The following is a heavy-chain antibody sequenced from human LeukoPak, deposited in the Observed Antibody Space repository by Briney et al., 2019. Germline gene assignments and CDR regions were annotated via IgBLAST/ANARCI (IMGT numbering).Heavy chain of an antibody. J-gene: IGHJ6*02. CDR3: ARGPQTTVTSFNYYFYGVDV. CDR1: GGSISSSNW. D-gene: IGHD4-17*01. CDR2: INHSGST. V-gene: IGHV4-4*02. Sequence: SETLSLTCAVSGGSISSSNWWSWIRQPPGKGLEWIGEINHSGSTNYNPSLKSRVTISVDTSKNQFSLKLSSVTAADTAVYYCARGPQTTVTSFNYYFYGVDVWDQGTTVTVSS.